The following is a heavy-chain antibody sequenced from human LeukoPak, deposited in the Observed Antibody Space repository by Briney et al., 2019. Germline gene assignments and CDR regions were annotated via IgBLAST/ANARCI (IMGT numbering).Heavy chain of an antibody. J-gene: IGHJ3*02. CDR2: FDPEDGET. D-gene: IGHD6-13*01. V-gene: IGHV1-24*01. Sequence: ASVKVSCKVSGYTLTELSMHWVRQAPGKGLEWMGGFDPEDGETIYAQKFQGRVTMTEDTSTDTAYMELSSLRSEDTAVYYCATYPAAAPKGAFDIWGQGTMVTVPS. CDR1: GYTLTELS. CDR3: ATYPAAAPKGAFDI.